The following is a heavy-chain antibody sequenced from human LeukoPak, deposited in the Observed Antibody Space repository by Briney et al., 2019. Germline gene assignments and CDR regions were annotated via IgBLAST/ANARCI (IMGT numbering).Heavy chain of an antibody. J-gene: IGHJ5*02. CDR1: GFALSSSA. D-gene: IGHD2-2*01. V-gene: IGHV3-30*04. CDR2: ISYDGSFK. Sequence: GGSLRLSCAASGFALSSSAMHWVRQAPGKGLEWVAVISYDGSFKYYADSARGRFTISRDNSKDIVYLDMKSLRVDDTAMYYCARLKGQGLRHVPATWGQGALVTVSS. CDR3: ARLKGQGLRHVPAT.